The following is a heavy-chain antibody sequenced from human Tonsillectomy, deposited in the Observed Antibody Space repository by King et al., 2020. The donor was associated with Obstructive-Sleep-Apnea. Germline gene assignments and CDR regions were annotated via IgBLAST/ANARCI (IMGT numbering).Heavy chain of an antibody. Sequence: QLVQSGGGLVHPGGSLRLSCAASGFTFSSYSMNWVRQAPGKGLEWVSYSSSSRSTIYYADSVKGRFTISRDNAKNSLYLQMNSLRAEDTAVYYCARRNDYGDPYYFDYWGQGTLVTVSS. V-gene: IGHV3-48*01. D-gene: IGHD4-17*01. CDR3: ARRNDYGDPYYFDY. CDR2: SSSSRSTI. J-gene: IGHJ4*02. CDR1: GFTFSSYS.